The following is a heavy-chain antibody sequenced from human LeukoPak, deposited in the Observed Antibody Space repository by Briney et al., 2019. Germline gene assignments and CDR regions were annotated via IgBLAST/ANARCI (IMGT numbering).Heavy chain of an antibody. V-gene: IGHV3-48*01. Sequence: PGGSLRLSCAASGFTFSTYTMNWVRQAPGKGLEWVSYISTSSSTISYADSVKGRFTISRDNSKNTLYLQMNSLRAEDTAMYYCAKDGIVVSYFDYWGQGTLVTVSS. CDR3: AKDGIVVSYFDY. D-gene: IGHD3-22*01. CDR2: ISTSSSTI. J-gene: IGHJ4*02. CDR1: GFTFSTYT.